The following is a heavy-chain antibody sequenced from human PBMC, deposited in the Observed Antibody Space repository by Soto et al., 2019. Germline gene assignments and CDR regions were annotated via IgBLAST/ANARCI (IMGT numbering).Heavy chain of an antibody. J-gene: IGHJ4*02. CDR2: ISGNGGST. CDR1: GFSFSNYA. Sequence: EVQLLESGGGTIQPGGSLRLSCGASGFSFSNYAMSWVRQAPGKGLEWVSTISGNGGSTYYPDSMRGRFTTSRDNSKKTLYLEMNSLRADDTAVYFSAKGKANTVFGVDTLFDYWGPGTLVTVSS. V-gene: IGHV3-23*01. D-gene: IGHD3-3*01. CDR3: AKGKANTVFGVDTLFDY.